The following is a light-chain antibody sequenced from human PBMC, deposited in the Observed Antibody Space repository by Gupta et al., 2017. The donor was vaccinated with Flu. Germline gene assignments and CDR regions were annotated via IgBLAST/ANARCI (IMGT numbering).Light chain of an antibody. Sequence: QSVLPQPPSVSGAPGQRVTISGTGSSSNIGAGYDVHWYQQLPGPAPKLLIYGNSNRPSGVPDRFSGSKSGTSASLAITGLQAGDEADYYCQSYDSSLSGPWVFGGGTKLTVL. V-gene: IGLV1-40*01. J-gene: IGLJ3*02. CDR3: QSYDSSLSGPWV. CDR2: GNS. CDR1: SSNIGAGYD.